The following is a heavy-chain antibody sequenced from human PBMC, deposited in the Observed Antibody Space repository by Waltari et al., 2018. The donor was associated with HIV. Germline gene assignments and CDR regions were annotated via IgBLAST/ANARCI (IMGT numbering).Heavy chain of an antibody. CDR1: GFTFSSHW. CDR3: ARGDYGGNLPVYFDY. CDR2: MNSDGSST. Sequence: EVQLVESGGGLVQPGGSLRLSCIASGFTFSSHWLHWVRQAPGKGLVAVSRMNSDGSSTSYADSVKGRFTISRDNAKNTLYLQMNSLRAEETAIYYCARGDYGGNLPVYFDYWGQGTLVAVSS. V-gene: IGHV3-74*01. J-gene: IGHJ4*02. D-gene: IGHD4-17*01.